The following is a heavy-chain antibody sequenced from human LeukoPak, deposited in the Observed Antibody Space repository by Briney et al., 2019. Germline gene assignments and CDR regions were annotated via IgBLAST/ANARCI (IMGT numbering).Heavy chain of an antibody. CDR2: INPSGGST. J-gene: IGHJ4*01. V-gene: IGHV1-46*04. CDR3: ARDHLYEGLRNSWYRGGYLDY. CDR1: GYTFTSYY. Sequence: GASVKVSCKASGYTFTSYYMHWVRQAPGQGLEWMGVINPSGGSTYYAQKLQGRVTMTRDTSTSTVYMELSSLRSEDTAVYYCARDHLYEGLRNSWYRGGYLDYWGQGTLVTVSS. D-gene: IGHD6-25*01.